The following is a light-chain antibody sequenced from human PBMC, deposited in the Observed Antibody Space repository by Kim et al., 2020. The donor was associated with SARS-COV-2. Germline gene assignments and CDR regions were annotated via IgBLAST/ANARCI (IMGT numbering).Light chain of an antibody. CDR3: QQTYNIPT. CDR2: AAS. V-gene: IGKV1-39*01. Sequence: LSTSVGDRVTITCRASQNIKSYVNWYQQKPGKAPKLLIYAASSLQSGVPSRFSGSGSGTDFTLTISSLQPEDFATYSCQQTYNIPTFGQGTKLEI. CDR1: QNIKSY. J-gene: IGKJ2*01.